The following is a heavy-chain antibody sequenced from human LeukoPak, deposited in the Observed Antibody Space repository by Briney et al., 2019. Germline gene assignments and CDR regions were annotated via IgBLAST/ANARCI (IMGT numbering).Heavy chain of an antibody. Sequence: GGSLRLSCAVAGFNFWNTGMSWVRQAPGKGLVWVSRINSDGSSTSYADSVKGRFTISRDNAKNTLYLQMNGLRAEDTAVYYCAREGSYHSRAIDYWGQGTLVTVSS. CDR1: GFNFWNTG. CDR2: INSDGSST. J-gene: IGHJ4*02. V-gene: IGHV3-74*01. CDR3: AREGSYHSRAIDY. D-gene: IGHD1-26*01.